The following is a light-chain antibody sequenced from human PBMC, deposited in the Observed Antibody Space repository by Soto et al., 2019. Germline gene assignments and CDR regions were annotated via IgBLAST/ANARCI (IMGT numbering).Light chain of an antibody. Sequence: EIELTQSQGTLSLSPGERATRACRASQSVSSSYLAWYQQKPGQAPRLLIYGASSRATGIPDRFSGSGSGTDFTLTISRLEPEDFAVYYCQQYDSSLGLTFGGGTKVEIK. J-gene: IGKJ4*01. V-gene: IGKV3-20*01. CDR1: QSVSSSY. CDR2: GAS. CDR3: QQYDSSLGLT.